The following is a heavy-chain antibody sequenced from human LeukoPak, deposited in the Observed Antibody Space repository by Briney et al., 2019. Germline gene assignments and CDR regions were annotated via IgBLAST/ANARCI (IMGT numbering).Heavy chain of an antibody. CDR3: AKAYDYGDYPGYFDY. D-gene: IGHD4-17*01. V-gene: IGHV3-30*18. Sequence: GGSLRLSCAASGFTFSSYAMSWVRQAPGKGLEWVAVISYDGSNKYYADSVKGRFTISRDNSKNTLYLQMNSLRAEDTAVYYCAKAYDYGDYPGYFDYWGQGTLVTVSS. J-gene: IGHJ4*02. CDR2: ISYDGSNK. CDR1: GFTFSSYA.